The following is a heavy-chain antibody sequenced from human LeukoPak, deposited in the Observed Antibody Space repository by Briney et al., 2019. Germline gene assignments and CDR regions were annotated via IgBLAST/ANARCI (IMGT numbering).Heavy chain of an antibody. CDR2: ISWNSGSI. V-gene: IGHV3-9*01. CDR3: AKDIRGAYYYDSSGYYGYDAFDI. Sequence: GGSLRLSCAASGFTFDDYAMHWVRQAPGKGLEWVSGISWNSGSIGYADSVKGRFTISRDNAKNSLYLQMNSLRAEDTALYYCAKDIRGAYYYDSSGYYGYDAFDIWGQGTMVTVSS. CDR1: GFTFDDYA. J-gene: IGHJ3*02. D-gene: IGHD3-22*01.